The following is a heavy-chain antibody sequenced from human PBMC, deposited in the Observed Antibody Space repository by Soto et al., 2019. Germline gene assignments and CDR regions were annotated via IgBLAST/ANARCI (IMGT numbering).Heavy chain of an antibody. D-gene: IGHD1-26*01. CDR1: GFTFSSYT. CDR2: ISSSGSPI. V-gene: IGHV3-48*02. Sequence: EVQLVASGGGLVKPGGSMRLSCAASGFTFSSYTMNWVRQAPGKGLEWVSYISSSGSPIYYADSMKGRFTISRDNAKNSLDLQMNTLRYEDTAVYYSARDNRNSGSASMDIWGQGTTVNVSS. J-gene: IGHJ6*02. CDR3: ARDNRNSGSASMDI.